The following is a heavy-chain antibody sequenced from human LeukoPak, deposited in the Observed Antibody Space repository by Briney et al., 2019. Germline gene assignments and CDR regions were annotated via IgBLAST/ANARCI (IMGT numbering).Heavy chain of an antibody. Sequence: GASVKVSCTASGYTFTSYAMHWVRQAPGQRLEWMGWINAGNGNTKYSQKLQGRVTMTTDTSTSTAYMELRSLRSEDTAVYYCARDERRLGYFDYWGQGTLVTVSS. D-gene: IGHD1-1*01. CDR3: ARDERRLGYFDY. J-gene: IGHJ4*02. CDR2: INAGNGNT. V-gene: IGHV1-3*01. CDR1: GYTFTSYA.